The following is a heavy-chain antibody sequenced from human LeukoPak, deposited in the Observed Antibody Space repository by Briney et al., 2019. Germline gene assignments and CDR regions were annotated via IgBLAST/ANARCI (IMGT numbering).Heavy chain of an antibody. D-gene: IGHD3-22*01. Sequence: ASVKVSCKVSGYTLTELSMHWVRQAPGKGLEWMGGFDPEDGETIYAQKFQGRVTMTEDTSTDTAYMELSSLRSEDTAVYYCATVNSDYYDSSGYPYYFDYWGQGTQVTVSS. CDR3: ATVNSDYYDSSGYPYYFDY. J-gene: IGHJ4*02. CDR1: GYTLTELS. V-gene: IGHV1-24*01. CDR2: FDPEDGET.